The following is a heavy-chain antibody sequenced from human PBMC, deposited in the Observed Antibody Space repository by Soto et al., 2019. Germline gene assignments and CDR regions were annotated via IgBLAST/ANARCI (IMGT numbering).Heavy chain of an antibody. CDR1: GYTFTGYG. V-gene: IGHV1-18*01. CDR2: ISAYNGNT. D-gene: IGHD3-16*01. J-gene: IGHJ4*02. CDR3: AADLAIADSDY. Sequence: ASVKASCKASGYTFTGYGISWVGQAPGQGLEWMGWISAYNGNTNYAQKLQGRVTMTTDTSTSTAYMELRSLRSDDTAVYYCAADLAIADSDYWGQGTLVTVSS.